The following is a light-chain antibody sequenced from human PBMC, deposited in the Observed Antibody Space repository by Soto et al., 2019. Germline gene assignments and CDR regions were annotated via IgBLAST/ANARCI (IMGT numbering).Light chain of an antibody. CDR2: DVT. CDR1: SSDVGGYNF. J-gene: IGLJ1*01. CDR3: SSYTSISTDV. Sequence: QSVLTQPASVSGSPGQSITISCTGTSSDVGGYNFVSWYQQHPDKAPKLMIYDVTNRPSGVSNRFSGSKSGNTASLTISGLQAEDEADYYCSSYTSISTDVFGTGTQLTVL. V-gene: IGLV2-14*01.